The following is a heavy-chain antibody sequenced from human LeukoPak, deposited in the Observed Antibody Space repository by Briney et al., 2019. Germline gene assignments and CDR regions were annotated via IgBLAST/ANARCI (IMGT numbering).Heavy chain of an antibody. CDR3: ARDSWELSTYYFDY. CDR2: ISYDGSNK. D-gene: IGHD1-26*01. V-gene: IGHV3-30-3*01. CDR1: GFTFSSYA. J-gene: IGHJ4*02. Sequence: PGGSLRPSCAASGFTFSSYAMHWVRQAPGKGLEWVAVISYDGSNKYYADSVKGRFTISRGNSKNTLYLQMNSLRAEDTAVYYCARDSWELSTYYFDYWGQGTLVTVSS.